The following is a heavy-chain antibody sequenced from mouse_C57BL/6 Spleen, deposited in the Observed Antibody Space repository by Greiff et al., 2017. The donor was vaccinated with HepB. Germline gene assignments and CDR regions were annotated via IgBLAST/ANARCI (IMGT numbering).Heavy chain of an antibody. CDR3: TTHYVGSSYEDY. D-gene: IGHD1-1*01. Sequence: EVQLQQSGAELVRPGASVKLSCTASGFNIKDDYMHWVKQRPEQGLEWIGWIDPENGDPEYASKFQGKATITADTSSNPAYLQLSSLTSEDTGVYYCTTHYVGSSYEDYWGQGTTLTVSS. CDR2: IDPENGDP. V-gene: IGHV14-4*01. CDR1: GFNIKDDY. J-gene: IGHJ2*01.